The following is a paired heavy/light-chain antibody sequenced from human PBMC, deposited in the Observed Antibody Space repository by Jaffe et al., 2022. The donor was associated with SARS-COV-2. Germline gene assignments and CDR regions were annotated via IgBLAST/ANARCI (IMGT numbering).Heavy chain of an antibody. CDR1: GFTFRTYW. J-gene: IGHJ4*02. D-gene: IGHD1-1*01. V-gene: IGHV3-7*01. CDR2: IKEDGSQT. Sequence: EVQLAESGGGSVQPGGSLRLSCATSGFTFRTYWMSWVRQAPGKGLEWVATIKEDGSQTYYVDSVKGRFTISRDNARGLLYLQMSSLRAEDTAVFYCVGKIQGPDSYWGQGTLVTVSS. CDR3: VGKIQGPDSY.
Light chain of an antibody. V-gene: IGLV1-51*02. CDR2: ENN. CDR3: GTWDRSLSGWV. J-gene: IGLJ3*02. Sequence: QSVLTQPPSVSAAPGQKVTISCSGSSSNIGNDYVCWYRHLPGTAPKLLIYENNKRPSGIPDRFSGSKSGTSATLGITGLQTGDEADYYCGTWDRSLSGWVFGGGTKLTVL. CDR1: SSNIGNDY.